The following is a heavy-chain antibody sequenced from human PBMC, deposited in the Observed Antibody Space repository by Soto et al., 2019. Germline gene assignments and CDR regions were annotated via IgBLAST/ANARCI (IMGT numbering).Heavy chain of an antibody. CDR2: INPSGGST. CDR1: GYTFTSYY. V-gene: IGHV1-46*01. J-gene: IGHJ4*02. D-gene: IGHD3-16*01. CDR3: ARVGVTPYYFDY. Sequence: RASVKVSCKASGYTFTSYYMHWVRQAPGQGLEWTGIINPSGGSTSYAQKFQGRVTMTGDTSTSTVYMELSSLRSEDTAVYYCARVGVTPYYFDYWGQGTLVTVSS.